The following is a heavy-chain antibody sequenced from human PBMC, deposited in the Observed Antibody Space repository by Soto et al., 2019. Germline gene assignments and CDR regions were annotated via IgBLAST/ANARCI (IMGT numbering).Heavy chain of an antibody. CDR3: ARALYYDFWSGPEPYYYYYMDV. V-gene: IGHV4-59*01. Sequence: SETLSLTCTVSGGSISSYCWSWIRQPPGKGLEWIGYIYYSGSTNYNPSLKSRVTISVDTSKNQFSLKLSSVTAADTAVYYCARALYYDFWSGPEPYYYYYMDVWGKGTTVTVSS. D-gene: IGHD3-3*01. J-gene: IGHJ6*03. CDR1: GGSISSYC. CDR2: IYYSGST.